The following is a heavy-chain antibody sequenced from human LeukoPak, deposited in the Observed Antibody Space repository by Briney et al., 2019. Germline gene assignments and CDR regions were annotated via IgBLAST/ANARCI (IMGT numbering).Heavy chain of an antibody. CDR2: IWYDGSGK. J-gene: IGHJ4*02. Sequence: GGSLRLSCSASGFTFSRYALQWVRQAPGKGLEWVAVIWYDGSGKSYPDSVKGRFTISRDNSKNTLYLQMNGLRAEDTAVYFCARDKGDYLDYWGQGTLVTVSS. V-gene: IGHV3-33*01. CDR1: GFTFSRYA. CDR3: ARDKGDYLDY.